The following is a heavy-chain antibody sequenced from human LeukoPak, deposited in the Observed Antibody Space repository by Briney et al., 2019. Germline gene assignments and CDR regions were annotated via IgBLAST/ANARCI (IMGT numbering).Heavy chain of an antibody. CDR2: IWYDGSNK. D-gene: IGHD5-18*01. Sequence: GGSLKLSCAASGFTFSSYAMHWVRQAPGKGLEWVAVIWYDGSNKYYTDSVKGRFTISRDNSNNTPYLQMNSLRVEDTAVYYCARGHVRGYSYGFGYWGQGSLVTVSS. CDR1: GFTFSSYA. V-gene: IGHV3-33*08. J-gene: IGHJ4*02. CDR3: ARGHVRGYSYGFGY.